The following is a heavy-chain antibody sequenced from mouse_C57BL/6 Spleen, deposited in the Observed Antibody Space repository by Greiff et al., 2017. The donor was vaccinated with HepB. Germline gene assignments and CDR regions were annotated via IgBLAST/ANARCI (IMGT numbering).Heavy chain of an antibody. CDR1: GYSITSGYY. J-gene: IGHJ2*01. Sequence: ESGPGLVKPSQSLSLTCSVTGYSITSGYYWNWIRQFPGNKLEWMGYISYDGSNNYNPSLKNRISITRDTSKNQFFLKLNSVTTEDTATYYCARDHYDVEGYYFDYWGQGTTLTVSS. V-gene: IGHV3-6*01. CDR3: ARDHYDVEGYYFDY. CDR2: ISYDGSN. D-gene: IGHD2-4*01.